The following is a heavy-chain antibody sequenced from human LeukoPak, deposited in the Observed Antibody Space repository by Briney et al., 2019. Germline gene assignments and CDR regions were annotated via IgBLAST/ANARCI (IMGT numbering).Heavy chain of an antibody. D-gene: IGHD2-15*01. J-gene: IGHJ4*02. CDR2: IYHSGGT. CDR3: ARIFCSGASCYSHDY. Sequence: PSETLSLTCTVSGYSISSGYSWGWIRQPPGRGLEWIGTIYHSGGTYYSPSLKSRVTISLDTSKNQFSLRLTCVTAADTGVYYCARIFCSGASCYSHDYWGQGTLVTVSS. CDR1: GYSISSGYS. V-gene: IGHV4-38-2*02.